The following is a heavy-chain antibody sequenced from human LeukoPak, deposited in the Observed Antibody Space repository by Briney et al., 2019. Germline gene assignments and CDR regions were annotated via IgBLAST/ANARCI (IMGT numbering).Heavy chain of an antibody. CDR2: IYYSGST. D-gene: IGHD3-3*01. CDR3: ARGYYDFWSGYWTNYFDY. V-gene: IGHV4-59*01. J-gene: IGHJ4*02. Sequence: SETLSLTCTVSGGSISSYYWSWIRQPPGKGLEWIGYIYYSGSTNYNPSLKSRVTISVDTSKNQFSLKLSSVTAADTAVYYCARGYYDFWSGYWTNYFDYWGQGTLVTVSS. CDR1: GGSISSYY.